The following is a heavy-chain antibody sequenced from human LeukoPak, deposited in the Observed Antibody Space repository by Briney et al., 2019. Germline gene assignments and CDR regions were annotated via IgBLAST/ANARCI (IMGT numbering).Heavy chain of an antibody. CDR2: INPSGGST. CDR3: ARFSGSGSYYVEGPDY. D-gene: IGHD3-10*01. J-gene: IGHJ4*02. CDR1: GYTFTSYY. V-gene: IGHV1-46*01. Sequence: GASVKVSCMASGYTFTSYYMHWVRQAPGQGLEWMGIINPSGGSTSYAQKFQGRVTMTRDTSTSTVYMELSSLRSEDTAVYYCARFSGSGSYYVEGPDYWGQGTLVTVSS.